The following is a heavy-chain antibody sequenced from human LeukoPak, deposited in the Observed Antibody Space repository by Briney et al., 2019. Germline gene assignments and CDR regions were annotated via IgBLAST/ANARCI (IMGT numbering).Heavy chain of an antibody. V-gene: IGHV3-48*03. CDR2: INSGGSAI. Sequence: QPGGSLRLSCAASGFTFNSYEMNWVRQAPGKGLEWVSYINSGGSAIYYADSVKGRFTISRDNAKNSLYLQVNSLRADDTAVYYCARGGSYVHYWGQGTLVTVSS. J-gene: IGHJ4*02. D-gene: IGHD1-26*01. CDR1: GFTFNSYE. CDR3: ARGGSYVHY.